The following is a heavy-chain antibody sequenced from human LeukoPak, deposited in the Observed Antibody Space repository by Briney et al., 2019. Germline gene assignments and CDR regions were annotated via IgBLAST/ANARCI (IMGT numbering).Heavy chain of an antibody. Sequence: GGSLRLSCAASGFTFDDYGMSWVRQAPGKGLEWVSGINWNGGSTGYADSVKGRFTISRDNAKNSLYLQMNSLRAEDTAVYYCAREMDYSDGSGYDYWGKGPLVTVSS. CDR2: INWNGGST. D-gene: IGHD3-22*01. J-gene: IGHJ4*02. CDR1: GFTFDDYG. CDR3: AREMDYSDGSGYDY. V-gene: IGHV3-20*04.